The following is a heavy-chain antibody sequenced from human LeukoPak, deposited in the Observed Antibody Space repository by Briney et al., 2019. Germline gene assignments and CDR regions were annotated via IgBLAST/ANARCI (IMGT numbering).Heavy chain of an antibody. J-gene: IGHJ4*02. CDR3: AKDGDGTFDY. CDR1: GFTFSSYS. CDR2: ISSSSSYI. Sequence: GGSLRLSCAASGFTFSSYSLDWVRQAPGKGLEWVSSISSSSSYIYYADSVKGRFTISRDNAKNSLYLQMNSLRAEDTALYYCAKDGDGTFDYWGQGTLVTVSS. V-gene: IGHV3-21*01.